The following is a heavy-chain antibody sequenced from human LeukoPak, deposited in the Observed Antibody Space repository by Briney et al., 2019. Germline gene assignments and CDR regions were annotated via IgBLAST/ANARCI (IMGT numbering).Heavy chain of an antibody. CDR1: GGSISSYY. CDR2: IYYTGST. CDR3: ARDRPVTTSTYYYVMDV. V-gene: IGHV4-59*01. Sequence: SETLSLTCNVSGGSISSYYWSWIRQPPGKGLEWIGYIYYTGSTNYNPSLESRVTISVDTSKNQFSLNLSSVTAADTAVYFCARDRPVTTSTYYYVMDVWGQGTTVTVSS. J-gene: IGHJ6*02. D-gene: IGHD4-17*01.